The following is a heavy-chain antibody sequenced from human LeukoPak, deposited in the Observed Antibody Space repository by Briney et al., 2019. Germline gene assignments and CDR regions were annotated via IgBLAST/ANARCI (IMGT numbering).Heavy chain of an antibody. V-gene: IGHV4-59*01. CDR1: GGSISSYY. Sequence: SETLSLTCTVSGGSISSYYWSWIRQPPGKGLEWIGYIYYSGSTNYNPSLKSRVTISVDTSKNQSSLKLSSVTAADTAVYYCARDRSGYSYGFGNFDYWGQGTLVTVSS. D-gene: IGHD5-18*01. CDR3: ARDRSGYSYGFGNFDY. J-gene: IGHJ4*02. CDR2: IYYSGST.